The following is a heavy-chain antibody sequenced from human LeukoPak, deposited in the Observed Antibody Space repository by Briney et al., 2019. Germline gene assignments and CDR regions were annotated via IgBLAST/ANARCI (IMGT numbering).Heavy chain of an antibody. CDR2: TYCRSKWYS. CDR3: ARDLTGRFDY. CDR1: GDSVSSNSAA. D-gene: IGHD7-27*01. Sequence: SQTLSLTCAIAGDSVSSNSAAWNWIRQSPSRCLEWLGRTYCRSKWYSDFAVSVKSRITIDPDTSKNQFSLQLNSLTPEDTAVYYCARDLTGRFDYWGQGTLVTVSS. V-gene: IGHV6-1*01. J-gene: IGHJ4*02.